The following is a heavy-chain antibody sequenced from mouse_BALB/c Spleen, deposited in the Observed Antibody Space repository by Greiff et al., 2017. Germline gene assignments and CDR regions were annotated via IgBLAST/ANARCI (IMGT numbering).Heavy chain of an antibody. Sequence: EVQLQQSGAELVKPGASVKLSCTASGFNIKDTYMHWVKQRPEQGLEWIGRIDPANGNTKYDPKFQGKATITADTSSNTAYLQLSSLTSEDTAVYYCARGGYYYGSLYAMDYWGQGTSVTVSS. V-gene: IGHV14-3*02. CDR1: GFNIKDTY. CDR3: ARGGYYYGSLYAMDY. CDR2: IDPANGNT. D-gene: IGHD1-1*01. J-gene: IGHJ4*01.